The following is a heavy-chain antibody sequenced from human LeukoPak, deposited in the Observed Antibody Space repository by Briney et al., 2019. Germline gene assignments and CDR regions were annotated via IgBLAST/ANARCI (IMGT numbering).Heavy chain of an antibody. D-gene: IGHD6-19*01. J-gene: IGHJ4*02. CDR1: GFTFSSYA. CDR3: AKALPSSGWYWGFDY. Sequence: GGSLRLSCAASGFTFSSYAMSWVRQAPGKGLEWVSAISGSGGSTYYVDSVKGRFTISRDNSKNTLYLQMNSLRAEDTAVYYCAKALPSSGWYWGFDYWGQGTLVTVSS. V-gene: IGHV3-23*01. CDR2: ISGSGGST.